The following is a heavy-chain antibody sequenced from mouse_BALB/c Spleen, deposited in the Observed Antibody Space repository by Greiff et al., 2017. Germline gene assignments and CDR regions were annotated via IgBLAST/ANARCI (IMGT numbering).Heavy chain of an antibody. D-gene: IGHD1-1*01. V-gene: IGHV5-17*02. CDR3: ARSPYYGSLRAMDY. CDR2: ISSGSSTI. CDR1: GFTFSSFG. Sequence: DVKLVESGGGLVQPGGSRKLSCAASGFTFSSFGMHWVRQAPEKGLEWVAYISSGSSTIYYADTVKGRFTISRDNPKNTLFLQMTSLRSEDTAMYYCARSPYYGSLRAMDYWGQGTSVTVSS. J-gene: IGHJ4*01.